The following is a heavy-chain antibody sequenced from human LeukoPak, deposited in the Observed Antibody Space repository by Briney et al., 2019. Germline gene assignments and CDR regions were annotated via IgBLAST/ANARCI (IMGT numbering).Heavy chain of an antibody. V-gene: IGHV4-59*08. CDR2: IFYSGNT. D-gene: IGHD1-7*01. CDR1: GGSVTGYY. J-gene: IGHJ5*02. CDR3: ARELEIGHTEDGEVWFDP. Sequence: ASETLSLTCTVSGGSVTGYYWSWIRQPPGKGLEWIGYIFYSGNTNYNPSLKSRVTISVDTSKNHFSLKLSSVTAADTAVYYCARELEIGHTEDGEVWFDPWGQGTLVTVSS.